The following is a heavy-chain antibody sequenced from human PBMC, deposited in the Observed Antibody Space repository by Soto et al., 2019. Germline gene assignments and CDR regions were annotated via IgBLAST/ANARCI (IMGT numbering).Heavy chain of an antibody. D-gene: IGHD2-15*01. CDR1: GYSFTSYW. Sequence: PWESLKISCKGSGYSFTSYWIGWVRQMPGKGLEWMGIIYPGVSDTRYCPSFQGEVTISADKSISTAYLQWSSLKASGTAMYYCARLVLGYCRGGSCYSYSFRAPEHNWFDPWGQGTLVTVS. CDR3: ARLVLGYCRGGSCYSYSFRAPEHNWFDP. V-gene: IGHV5-51*01. CDR2: IYPGVSDT. J-gene: IGHJ5*02.